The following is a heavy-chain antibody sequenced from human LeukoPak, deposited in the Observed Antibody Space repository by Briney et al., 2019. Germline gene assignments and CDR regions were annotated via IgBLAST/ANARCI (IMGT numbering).Heavy chain of an antibody. CDR1: GGSISSCTYS. Sequence: SETLSLTCSVSGGSISSCTYSWGWIRQPPGKGLEWIGSFSCSGSTYYNPSLKSRVTISVDTSKSQFSLYMDSVTAADTAVYYCARDWNRYAYWGQATLVTVSS. V-gene: IGHV4-39*07. J-gene: IGHJ4*02. D-gene: IGHD1-1*01. CDR2: FSCSGST. CDR3: ARDWNRYAY.